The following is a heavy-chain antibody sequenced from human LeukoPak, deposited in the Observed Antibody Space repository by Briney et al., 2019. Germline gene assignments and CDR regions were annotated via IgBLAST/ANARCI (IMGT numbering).Heavy chain of an antibody. D-gene: IGHD5-24*01. CDR2: IYYSGST. CDR1: GGSFSGYY. V-gene: IGHV4-59*01. CDR3: ARSDMATIAFDY. J-gene: IGHJ4*02. Sequence: SETLSLTCAVYGGSFSGYYWNWIRQPPGKGLEWIGYIYYSGSTNYSPSLKSRVTISVDTSKNQFSLKLSSVTAADTAVYYCARSDMATIAFDYWGQGTLVTVSS.